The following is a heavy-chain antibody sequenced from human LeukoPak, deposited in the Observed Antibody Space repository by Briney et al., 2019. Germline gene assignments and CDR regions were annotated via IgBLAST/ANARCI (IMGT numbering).Heavy chain of an antibody. Sequence: GGSLRLSCAASGLAFSAYKMHWVRQAPRKGLVWVSRISTDGYTTDYADFVQGRFTASRDNTKNTWSLEMNSLRAEDTAVYYCASGSSSWYGYWGQGTLVTVSS. CDR2: ISTDGYTT. D-gene: IGHD6-13*01. CDR3: ASGSSSWYGY. J-gene: IGHJ4*02. CDR1: GLAFSAYK. V-gene: IGHV3-74*01.